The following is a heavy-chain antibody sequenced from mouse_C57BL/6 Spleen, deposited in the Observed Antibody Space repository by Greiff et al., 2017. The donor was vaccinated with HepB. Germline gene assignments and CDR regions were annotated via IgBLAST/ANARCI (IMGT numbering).Heavy chain of an antibody. D-gene: IGHD2-3*01. CDR3: ARSPGYSPFAY. V-gene: IGHV1-80*01. Sequence: VQLQQSGASVKISCKASGYAFSSYWMNWVKQRPGKGLEWIGQIYPGDGDTNYNGKFKGKATLTADKSSSTAYMQLSSLTSEDSAVYFCARSPGYSPFAYWGQGTLVTVSA. CDR1: GYAFSSYW. CDR2: IYPGDGDT. J-gene: IGHJ3*01.